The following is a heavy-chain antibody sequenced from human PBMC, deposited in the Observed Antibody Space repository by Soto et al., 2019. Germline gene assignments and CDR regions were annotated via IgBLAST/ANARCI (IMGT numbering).Heavy chain of an antibody. V-gene: IGHV3-23*01. CDR3: AKVRYGCGSRYYFDC. Sequence: EVQLLESGGGLVQPGGSLRLSCAGSGFTFSSYAMSWVRQSPGKGLEWVSAISGSGGSTYYADSVKGPFNISRHNSKNTRYLQMKGLTAEDTAVYYCAKVRYGCGSRYYFDCWGQGTLVTVSS. CDR1: GFTFSSYA. CDR2: ISGSGGST. D-gene: IGHD3-10*01. J-gene: IGHJ4*02.